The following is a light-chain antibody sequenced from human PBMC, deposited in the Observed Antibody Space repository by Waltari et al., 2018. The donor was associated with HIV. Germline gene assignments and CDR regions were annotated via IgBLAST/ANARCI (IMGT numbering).Light chain of an antibody. CDR3: QQNDDLEYT. Sequence: DIQMPPFPLPLSVSVGDRLTLTCQASQHIKHYLAWYQQIPGKAPRLLIYDASSLETGVPSRFSGSGSGTHFTLTISSLRPEDTATYYCQQNDDLEYTFGHGTTLEMK. CDR1: QHIKHY. V-gene: IGKV1-33*01. J-gene: IGKJ2*01. CDR2: DAS.